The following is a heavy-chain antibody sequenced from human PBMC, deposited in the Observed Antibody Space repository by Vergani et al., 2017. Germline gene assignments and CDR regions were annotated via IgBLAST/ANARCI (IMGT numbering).Heavy chain of an antibody. J-gene: IGHJ4*01. V-gene: IGHV3-NL1*01. CDR1: GFTFNSYG. CDR2: ISGQNFRT. CDR3: VKEKIDLGSYFFDS. Sequence: QVQLVESGGGVVQPGGSLRLSCAASGFTFNSYGMHWVRQAPGKGLEWVSGISGQNFRTHYADSVKGRFTISRDDSKNTVYLQINSLRAEDTAFYYCVKEKIDLGSYFFDSWGHGILVTVSS. D-gene: IGHD2/OR15-2a*01.